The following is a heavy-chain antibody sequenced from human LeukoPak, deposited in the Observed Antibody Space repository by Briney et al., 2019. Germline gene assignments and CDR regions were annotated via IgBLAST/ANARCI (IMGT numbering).Heavy chain of an antibody. CDR3: ARDVVGSSNNGMDV. J-gene: IGHJ6*02. CDR2: ISSSSSYI. CDR1: GFTFSSYA. D-gene: IGHD6-13*01. Sequence: PGGSLRLSCAASGFTFSSYAMNWVRQAPGKGLEWVSSISSSSSYIYYADSVKSRFTISRDNAKNSLYLQMNSLRAEDTAVYYCARDVVGSSNNGMDVWGQGTTVTVSS. V-gene: IGHV3-21*01.